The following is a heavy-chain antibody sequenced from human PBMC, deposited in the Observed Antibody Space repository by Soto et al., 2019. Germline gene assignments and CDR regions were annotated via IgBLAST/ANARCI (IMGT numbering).Heavy chain of an antibody. CDR3: ATRSPAFDY. J-gene: IGHJ4*02. V-gene: IGHV1-18*01. CDR1: GYTFTSYG. CDR2: ITTDKGKT. Sequence: QVQLVQSGPKVKKPGASVKVSCKTSGYTFTSYGISWVRQAPGQGLEWMGWITTDKGKTTYAQKFQGRVTMTTDTSTSTGYMELRSLRSDDTAVYYCATRSPAFDYWGQGTLVTVSS.